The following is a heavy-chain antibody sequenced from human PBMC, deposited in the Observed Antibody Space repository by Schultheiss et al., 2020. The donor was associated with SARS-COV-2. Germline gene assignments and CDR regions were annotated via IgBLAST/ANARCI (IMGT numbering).Heavy chain of an antibody. CDR1: GDSISSSSYY. CDR3: ARVYCGGDCYLPGPLYYFDY. J-gene: IGHJ4*02. D-gene: IGHD2-21*02. V-gene: IGHV4-39*07. Sequence: SETLSLTCTVSGDSISSSSYYWGWIRQPPGKGLEWIGEINHSGSTNYNPSLKSRVTISVDTSKNQFSLKLSSVTAADTAVYYCARVYCGGDCYLPGPLYYFDYWGQGTLVTVSS. CDR2: INHSGST.